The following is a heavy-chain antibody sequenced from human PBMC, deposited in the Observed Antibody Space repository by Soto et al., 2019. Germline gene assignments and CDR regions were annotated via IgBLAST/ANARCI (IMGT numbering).Heavy chain of an antibody. CDR2: IYPGDSDT. CDR1: GYSFTSYW. Sequence: GESLKISFKGSGYSFTSYWIGWVRQMPGKGLEWMGIIYPGDSDTRYSPSFQGQVTISADKSISTAYLQWSSLKASDTAMYYCARPLRLRLGELSPPGYWGQGTLVTVSS. D-gene: IGHD3-16*02. CDR3: ARPLRLRLGELSPPGY. J-gene: IGHJ4*02. V-gene: IGHV5-51*01.